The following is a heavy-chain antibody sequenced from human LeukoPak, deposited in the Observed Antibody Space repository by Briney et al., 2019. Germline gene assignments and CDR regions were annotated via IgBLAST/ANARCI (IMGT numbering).Heavy chain of an antibody. CDR1: GGSISSDY. V-gene: IGHV4-59*08. CDR2: IYYSGST. J-gene: IGHJ4*02. D-gene: IGHD6-19*01. Sequence: SETLSLTCTVSGGSISSDYWSWIRQPPGKGLEYIGYIYYSGSTNYNPSLKSRVTISVDTSKNQFSLKLSSVTAADTAVYYCARHRSSGWFYFDYWGQGTLVTVSS. CDR3: ARHRSSGWFYFDY.